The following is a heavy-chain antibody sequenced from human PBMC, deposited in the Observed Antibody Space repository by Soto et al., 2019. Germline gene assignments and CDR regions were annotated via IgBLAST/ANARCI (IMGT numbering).Heavy chain of an antibody. CDR3: ARERSGYSFDYYGMDV. V-gene: IGHV3-30-3*01. Sequence: GGSLRLSCAASGFTFGSYAMHWVRQAPGKGLEWVAVISYDGSNKYYADSVKGRFTISRDNSKNTLYLQMNSLRAEDTAVYYCARERSGYSFDYYGMDVWGQGTTVTVSS. D-gene: IGHD3-22*01. CDR2: ISYDGSNK. J-gene: IGHJ6*02. CDR1: GFTFGSYA.